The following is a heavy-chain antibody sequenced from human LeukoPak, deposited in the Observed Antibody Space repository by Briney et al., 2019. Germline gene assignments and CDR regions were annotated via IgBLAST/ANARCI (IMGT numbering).Heavy chain of an antibody. CDR3: ARKMKTGDRVGSFDI. V-gene: IGHV3-21*01. J-gene: IGHJ3*02. CDR1: GFTFSSYS. Sequence: GGSLRLSCAASGFTFSSYSMNWVRQAPGKGLEWVSSISSSSSYIYYADSVKGRFTISRDNAKNSLYLQMNSLRAEDTAVYYCARKMKTGDRVGSFDIWGQGTMVTVSS. CDR2: ISSSSSYI. D-gene: IGHD1-1*01.